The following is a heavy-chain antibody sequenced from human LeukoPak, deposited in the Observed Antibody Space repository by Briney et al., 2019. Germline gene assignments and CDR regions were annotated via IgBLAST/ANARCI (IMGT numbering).Heavy chain of an antibody. J-gene: IGHJ4*02. CDR3: ARGRGEGYSYGRYYFDY. D-gene: IGHD5-18*01. CDR2: INPNSGGT. CDR1: GYTFTGYY. Sequence: GSVKVSCKASGYTFTGYYMHWVRQAPGQGLEWMGWINPNSGGTNYAQKFQGRVTMTRDTSISTAYMELSRLRSDGTAVYYCARGRGEGYSYGRYYFDYWGQGTLVTVSS. V-gene: IGHV1-2*02.